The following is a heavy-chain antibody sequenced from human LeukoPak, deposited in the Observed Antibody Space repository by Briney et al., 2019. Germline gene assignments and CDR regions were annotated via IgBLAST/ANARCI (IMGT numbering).Heavy chain of an antibody. CDR2: ISYDGSNK. V-gene: IGHV3-30*04. Sequence: RRSLRLSCAASGFTFSSYAMHWVRQAPGKGLEWVALISYDGSNKSYADSVKGRFNISRDNSKNTLYLQVNSLRAEDTAVYYCARGGGDYCSGGSCPTYYFDYWGQGTLVTVSS. J-gene: IGHJ4*02. CDR1: GFTFSSYA. D-gene: IGHD2-15*01. CDR3: ARGGGDYCSGGSCPTYYFDY.